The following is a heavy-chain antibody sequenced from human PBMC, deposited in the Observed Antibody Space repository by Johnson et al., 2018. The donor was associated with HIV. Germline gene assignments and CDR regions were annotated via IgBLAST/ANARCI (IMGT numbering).Heavy chain of an antibody. J-gene: IGHJ3*01. CDR3: AKQGPDPPL. V-gene: IGHV3-23*04. CDR2: ICDTSGAT. Sequence: VQLVESGGGLVQPGRSLRLSCVASGFTFDKYAMHWVRQAPGKGLGWVSSICDTSGATDYADSGKGAFTISRDNSKNTLYLQKNSLRVDDTAVYFCAKQGPDPPLWGQGTLVTVSS. CDR1: GFTFDKYA.